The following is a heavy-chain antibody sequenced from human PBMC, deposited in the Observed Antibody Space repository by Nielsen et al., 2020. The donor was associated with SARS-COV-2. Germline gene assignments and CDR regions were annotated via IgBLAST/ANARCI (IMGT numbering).Heavy chain of an antibody. CDR2: IYYSGST. V-gene: IGHV4-59*01. CDR3: ARDHRRGYSGLLPTGDDYGDRDYYYYGMDV. D-gene: IGHD4-17*01. Sequence: SETLSLTCTVSGGSISSYYWSWIRQPPGKGLEWIGYIYYSGSTNYNPSLKSRVTISVDTSKNQFSLKLSSVTAADTAVYYCARDHRRGYSGLLPTGDDYGDRDYYYYGMDVWGQGTTVTVSS. J-gene: IGHJ6*02. CDR1: GGSISSYY.